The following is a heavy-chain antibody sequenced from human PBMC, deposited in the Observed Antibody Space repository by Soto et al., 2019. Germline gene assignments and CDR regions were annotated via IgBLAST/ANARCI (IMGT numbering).Heavy chain of an antibody. CDR2: ISSGSTYI. CDR3: PRDRSSSCYYGMAV. V-gene: IGHV3-21*01. Sequence: GGSLRLSCAASGFTFSSYIMNWVRQAPGKGLEWVSSISSGSTYIYYADSVKGRFTISRDNAKNSLYLQMNSLRAEDTAVYYCPRDRSSSCYYGMAVWGPGSTVTV. J-gene: IGHJ6*02. D-gene: IGHD6-6*01. CDR1: GFTFSSYI.